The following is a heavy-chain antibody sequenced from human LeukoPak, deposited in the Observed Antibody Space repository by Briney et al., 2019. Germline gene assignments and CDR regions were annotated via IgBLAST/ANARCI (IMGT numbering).Heavy chain of an antibody. J-gene: IGHJ4*02. Sequence: PGGSLRLSCAASGFTFSSFEMNWVRQAPGKGLEWVSVIHSGGATYYADSVKGRFTISRDSSKNTLYLQMNNLRAEDTAVYYCARGRGYGAYDWNDYWGQGTLVTVSS. V-gene: IGHV3-53*01. D-gene: IGHD5-12*01. CDR3: ARGRGYGAYDWNDY. CDR2: IHSGGAT. CDR1: GFTFSSFE.